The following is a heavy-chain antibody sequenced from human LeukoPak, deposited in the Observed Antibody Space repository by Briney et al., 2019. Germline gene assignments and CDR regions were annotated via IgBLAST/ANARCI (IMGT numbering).Heavy chain of an antibody. Sequence: SETLSLTCTVSGGSITSYYWNWIRQPPGKGLEWIGYISDSGSTIYNPSLKSRVTISADTFKNQFSLKLSSVTAADTAVYFCASYSSTWPNYYFDYWGQGILVTVSS. CDR2: ISDSGST. CDR1: GGSITSYY. J-gene: IGHJ4*02. CDR3: ASYSSTWPNYYFDY. D-gene: IGHD6-13*01. V-gene: IGHV4-59*08.